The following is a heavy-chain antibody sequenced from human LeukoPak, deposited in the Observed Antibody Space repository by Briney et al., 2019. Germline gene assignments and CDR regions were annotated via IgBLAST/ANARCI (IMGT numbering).Heavy chain of an antibody. CDR3: AKGGIPAGPGY. CDR1: VLTFSSYA. Sequence: AGGSLRLSCAASVLTFSSYAMSWVRHAPGKGLGWVSAISGSGGSTYYADSVKGRFTISRDNSKNTLYLQMNSLRAEDTAVYYCAKGGIPAGPGYWGQGTLVTVSS. CDR2: ISGSGGST. V-gene: IGHV3-23*01. J-gene: IGHJ4*02. D-gene: IGHD6-13*01.